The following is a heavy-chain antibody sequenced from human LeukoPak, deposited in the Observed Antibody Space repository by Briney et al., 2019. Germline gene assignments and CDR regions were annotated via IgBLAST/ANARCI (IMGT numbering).Heavy chain of an antibody. J-gene: IGHJ5*02. V-gene: IGHV1-69*13. Sequence: ASVRVSCKASGGTFSSYAISWVRQAPGQGLEWMGGIIPIFGTANYAQKFQGRVTITADESTSTAYMELSSLRSEDTAVYYCARQALAVAGMNWFDPWGQGTLVTVSS. CDR2: IIPIFGTA. CDR3: ARQALAVAGMNWFDP. D-gene: IGHD6-19*01. CDR1: GGTFSSYA.